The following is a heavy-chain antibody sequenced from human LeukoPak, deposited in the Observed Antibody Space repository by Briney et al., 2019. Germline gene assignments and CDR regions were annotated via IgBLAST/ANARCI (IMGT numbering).Heavy chain of an antibody. CDR1: GYIFTGYL. D-gene: IGHD3-22*01. Sequence: GASVKVSCKASGYIFTGYLMHWVRQAPGQGLEWMGWINPNSGDTNFAQNFQGRVTMTRDTSISTAYMELSRLRSDDTAVYYCARGVGSGYTDDWGQGTLVTVFS. V-gene: IGHV1-2*02. CDR2: INPNSGDT. CDR3: ARGVGSGYTDD. J-gene: IGHJ4*02.